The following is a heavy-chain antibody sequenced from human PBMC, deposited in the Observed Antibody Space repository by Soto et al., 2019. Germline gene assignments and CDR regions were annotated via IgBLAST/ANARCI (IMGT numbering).Heavy chain of an antibody. CDR3: ARAGRYCSGGSCVHPTY. CDR1: GYTFTSYD. CDR2: MNPNSGNT. D-gene: IGHD2-15*01. Sequence: QVPLVQSGAEVKKPGASVKVSCKASGYTFTSYDINWVRQATGQGLEWMGWMNPNSGNTGYAQKFQGRVTMTRNTSISTAYMELSSLRSEDTAVYYCARAGRYCSGGSCVHPTYWGQGTLVTVSS. J-gene: IGHJ4*02. V-gene: IGHV1-8*01.